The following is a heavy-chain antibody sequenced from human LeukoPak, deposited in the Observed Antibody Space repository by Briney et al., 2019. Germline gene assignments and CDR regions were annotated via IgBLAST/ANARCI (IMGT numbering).Heavy chain of an antibody. Sequence: GGCLRLPCEASGFTFSNYGLHWVRQPPGKGLEWVTFIRYDGTNTYYADSVKGRFTISRDNSKNTLYLQMNSLRAEDTAVYYCAKVGAAADDWGQGTLVTVSS. CDR1: GFTFSNYG. CDR3: AKVGAAADD. V-gene: IGHV3-30*02. J-gene: IGHJ4*02. D-gene: IGHD6-13*01. CDR2: IRYDGTNT.